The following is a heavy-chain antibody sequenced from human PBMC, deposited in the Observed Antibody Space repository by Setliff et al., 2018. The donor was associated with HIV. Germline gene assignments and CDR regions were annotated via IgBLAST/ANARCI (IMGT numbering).Heavy chain of an antibody. CDR1: GGSINNHY. V-gene: IGHV4-59*11. CDR3: ARGLCSGGTCFDD. Sequence: PSETLSLTCTVSGGSINNHYWSWIRQPPGKGLEWIGNIHYSGSTNYNPSLKSRVTISVEPSKNQFSLKLNSVTAADTAVYYCARGLCSGGTCFDDWGQGTLVTVSS. CDR2: IHYSGST. J-gene: IGHJ4*02. D-gene: IGHD2-15*01.